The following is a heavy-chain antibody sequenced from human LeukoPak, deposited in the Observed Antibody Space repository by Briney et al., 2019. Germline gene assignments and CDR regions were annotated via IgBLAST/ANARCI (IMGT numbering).Heavy chain of an antibody. J-gene: IGHJ4*02. D-gene: IGHD5-18*01. Sequence: GGSLRLSCAASGFTFSSYAMSWVRQAPGKGLEWVSAISGSGGSTYYADSVKGRFTISRDNSKNTLYLQMSSLRAEDTAVYFCAKIRGYSYGYGDYWGQGALVTVSS. CDR1: GFTFSSYA. CDR3: AKIRGYSYGYGDY. CDR2: ISGSGGST. V-gene: IGHV3-23*01.